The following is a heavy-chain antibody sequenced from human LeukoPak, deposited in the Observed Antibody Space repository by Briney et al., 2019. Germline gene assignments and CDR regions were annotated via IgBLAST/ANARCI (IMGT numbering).Heavy chain of an antibody. CDR3: ARPRSTNYFDY. CDR2: IYHSGST. CDR1: GGSISSSNW. V-gene: IGHV4-4*02. Sequence: SETLSLTCAVSGGSISSSNWWSWGRQPPGKGLGWIGEIYHSGSTNYNPSLKSRVTISVDKSKNQFSLKLSSVTAADTAVYYCARPRSTNYFDYWGQGTLVTVSS. J-gene: IGHJ4*02. D-gene: IGHD2-15*01.